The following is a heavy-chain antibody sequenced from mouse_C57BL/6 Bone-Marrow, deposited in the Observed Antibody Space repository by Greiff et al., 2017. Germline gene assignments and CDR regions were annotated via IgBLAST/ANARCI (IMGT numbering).Heavy chain of an antibody. CDR2: IYPGDGDT. CDR1: GYAFSSSW. CDR3: ARGIYYGYAMDY. Sequence: VQLQQSGPELVKPGASVKISCKASGYAFSSSWMNWVKQRPGKGLEWIGRIYPGDGDTNYNGKFKGKATLTADTSSSTAYMQLSSLTSEDSAVYFCARGIYYGYAMDYWGQGTSVTVSS. D-gene: IGHD1-1*01. V-gene: IGHV1-82*01. J-gene: IGHJ4*01.